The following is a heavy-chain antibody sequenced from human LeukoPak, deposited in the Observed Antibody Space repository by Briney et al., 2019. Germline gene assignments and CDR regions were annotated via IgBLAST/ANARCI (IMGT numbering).Heavy chain of an antibody. CDR1: GFTFDDYA. J-gene: IGHJ4*02. CDR3: AKDTTPYSSSYDY. Sequence: GRSLRLSCAASGFTFDDYAMHWVRQAPGKGLEWVSGISWNSGSIGYADSVKGRFTISRDNAKNSLYLQMNSLRAEDTASYYCAKDTTPYSSSYDYWGQGTLVTVSS. D-gene: IGHD6-13*01. V-gene: IGHV3-9*01. CDR2: ISWNSGSI.